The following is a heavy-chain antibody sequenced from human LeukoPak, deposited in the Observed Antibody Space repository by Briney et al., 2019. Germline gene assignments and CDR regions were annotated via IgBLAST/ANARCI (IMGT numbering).Heavy chain of an antibody. J-gene: IGHJ4*02. D-gene: IGHD6-13*01. CDR1: GFTFSNYA. Sequence: GGSLRLPCAASGFTFSNYAMNWVRQAPGKGLEWVSSLSGSGGSTYHADSVKGRFTISRDNSKNTLYLQMNSLRAEDTAVYYCAKVDSGIVATGSPYFDYWGQGTLVTVSS. V-gene: IGHV3-23*01. CDR3: AKVDSGIVATGSPYFDY. CDR2: LSGSGGST.